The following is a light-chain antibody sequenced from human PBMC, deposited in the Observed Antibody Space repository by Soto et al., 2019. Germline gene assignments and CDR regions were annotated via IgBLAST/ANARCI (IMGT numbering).Light chain of an antibody. CDR3: QQTYSTPVT. V-gene: IGKV1-39*01. J-gene: IGKJ3*01. Sequence: DIQMTQSPSSLSASVGDRVTITCRASQSISTHINWYHQKPGKAPSLLIYNASTLQSGVPSRFSCTGSGTDFTLTISSLQPEDFGNYYCQQTYSTPVTFGPGNKVYVK. CDR1: QSISTH. CDR2: NAS.